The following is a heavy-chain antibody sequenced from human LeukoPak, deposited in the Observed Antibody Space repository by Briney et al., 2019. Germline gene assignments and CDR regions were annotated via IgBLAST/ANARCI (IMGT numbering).Heavy chain of an antibody. V-gene: IGHV4-39*01. D-gene: IGHD1-26*01. CDR2: IYYTGST. CDR3: ARHGSVSPRREAFDI. CDR1: GGSISSGGYY. Sequence: SETLSLTCTVSGGSISSGGYYWGWIRQPPGKGLEWIGSIYYTGSTYYNPSLKSRVTISVDTSQNQFSLKLRSVTAADTAVYYCARHGSVSPRREAFDIWGQGTMDTVSS. J-gene: IGHJ3*02.